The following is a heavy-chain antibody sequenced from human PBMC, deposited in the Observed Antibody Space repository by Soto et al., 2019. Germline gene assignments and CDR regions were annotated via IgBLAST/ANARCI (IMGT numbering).Heavy chain of an antibody. CDR3: ARGPPGSSWYNNWFDP. V-gene: IGHV1-69*13. D-gene: IGHD6-13*01. Sequence: SVKVSCKASGGTFSSYAISWVRQAPGQGLEWMGGIIPIFGTANYAQKFQGRVTITADESTSTAYMELSSLRSEDTAVYYCARGPPGSSWYNNWFDPWGQGTLVTVSS. J-gene: IGHJ5*02. CDR2: IIPIFGTA. CDR1: GGTFSSYA.